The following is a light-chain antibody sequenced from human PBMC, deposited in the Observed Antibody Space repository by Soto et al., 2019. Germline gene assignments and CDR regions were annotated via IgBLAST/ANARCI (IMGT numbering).Light chain of an antibody. V-gene: IGKV3-11*01. CDR2: DAS. CDR3: QHHSNWPLT. CDR1: QSVSTY. J-gene: IGKJ4*01. Sequence: EIVLTQSPATLSLSPGERATLSCRASQSVSTYLAWYQQKPGQAPRLLIYDASNRATGIPARFSGSGSGTDFTLTISRLDPEDFAVYYCQHHSNWPLTFGGGTKVDIK.